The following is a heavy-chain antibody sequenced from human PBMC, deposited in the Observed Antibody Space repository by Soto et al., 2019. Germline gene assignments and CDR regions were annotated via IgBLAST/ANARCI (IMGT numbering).Heavy chain of an antibody. V-gene: IGHV1-46*01. CDR1: GYPFTSYH. Sequence: GASVKVSCKASGYPFTSYHVHWVRQAPGQGLEWMGIINPNGGSTNYVQKFQGRVTMTSDTSTTTVYMELRSLRPEDTAVYYCAREGPYYYDSTGALDVWGHGTTVTVSS. CDR2: INPNGGST. CDR3: AREGPYYYDSTGALDV. D-gene: IGHD3-22*01. J-gene: IGHJ6*02.